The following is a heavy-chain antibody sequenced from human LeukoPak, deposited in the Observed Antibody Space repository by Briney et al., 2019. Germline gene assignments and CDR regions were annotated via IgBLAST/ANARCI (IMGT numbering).Heavy chain of an antibody. CDR3: ATGPPGGQLVEDY. J-gene: IGHJ4*02. CDR2: IYYSGST. V-gene: IGHV4-59*08. D-gene: IGHD6-6*01. CDR1: GGSISSYS. Sequence: PSETLSLTCTVSGGSISSYSWSWIRQPAGKGLEWIGYIYYSGSTNYNPSLKSRVTISVDTSKNQFSLKLSSVTAADTAVYYCATGPPGGQLVEDYWGQGTLVTVSS.